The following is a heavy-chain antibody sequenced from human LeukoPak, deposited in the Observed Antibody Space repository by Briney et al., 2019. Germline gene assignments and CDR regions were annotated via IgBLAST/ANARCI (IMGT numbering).Heavy chain of an antibody. CDR3: AILRLSTGLWWFFDL. Sequence: GASMKVSCKGSGYTFNAYYLHWVRQAPGQGREWMGWINPNSGDTKYAQKFQGRVTMTGDTSISTAYMELSRLRFDDTAVYYCAILRLSTGLWWFFDLWGRGTLVTVSS. V-gene: IGHV1-2*02. CDR1: GYTFNAYY. D-gene: IGHD2-8*02. CDR2: INPNSGDT. J-gene: IGHJ2*01.